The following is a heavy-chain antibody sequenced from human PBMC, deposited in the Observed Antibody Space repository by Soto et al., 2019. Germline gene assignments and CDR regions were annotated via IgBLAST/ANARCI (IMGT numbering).Heavy chain of an antibody. D-gene: IGHD3-9*01. CDR1: GFTVNSNY. J-gene: IGHJ4*02. Sequence: EVQLVESGGGLVQPGGSLRLSCAASGFTVNSNYMSWVRQAPGKGLEWVSVIYSDGSTYYADSVKGRFIISRDNSNNTLYFQMNSLRAEETAVYYCATVTKYDILTGFYPCWGQGTLVTVSS. CDR3: ATVTKYDILTGFYPC. V-gene: IGHV3-66*01. CDR2: IYSDGST.